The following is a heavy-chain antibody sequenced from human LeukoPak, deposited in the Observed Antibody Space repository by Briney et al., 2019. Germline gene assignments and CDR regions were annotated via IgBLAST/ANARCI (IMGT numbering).Heavy chain of an antibody. CDR1: GYSFTRYG. CDR2: INAYSGNT. Sequence: GASVKVSCKASGYSFTRYGFNWVPQAPGQGLEWMGWINAYSGNTKYAQKVQARVTITTDTSTSTAYMELRSLRSDDTAVYYCTREGANYGVTGDVWGQGTTVIVSS. CDR3: TREGANYGVTGDV. V-gene: IGHV1-18*04. D-gene: IGHD3-10*01. J-gene: IGHJ6*02.